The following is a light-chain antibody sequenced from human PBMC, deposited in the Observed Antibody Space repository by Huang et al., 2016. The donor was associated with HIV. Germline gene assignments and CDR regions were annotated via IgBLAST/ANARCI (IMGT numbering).Light chain of an antibody. CDR3: QQYNNWPRT. CDR1: QSVSSN. CDR2: AAS. Sequence: EIVMTQSPATLSVSPGERATLSCRASQSVSSNLAWYQQKPGQAPRLLIYAASTRATGRPARFSGSGSGTEFTLTISSLQSEDFAVYYCQQYNNWPRTFGQGTKVEIK. J-gene: IGKJ1*01. V-gene: IGKV3-15*01.